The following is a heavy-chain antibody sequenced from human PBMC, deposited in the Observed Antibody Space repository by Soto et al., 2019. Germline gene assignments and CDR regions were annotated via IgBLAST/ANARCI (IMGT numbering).Heavy chain of an antibody. D-gene: IGHD2-15*01. V-gene: IGHV3-30-3*01. CDR2: ISYDGSNK. Sequence: ESGGGVVQPGRSLRLSCAASGFTFSSYAMHWVRQAPGKGLEWVAVISYDGSNKYYADSVKGRFTISRDNSKNTLYLQMNSLRAEDTAVYYCARGALGYCSGGSCVFFYWGQGTLVTVSS. CDR1: GFTFSSYA. J-gene: IGHJ4*02. CDR3: ARGALGYCSGGSCVFFY.